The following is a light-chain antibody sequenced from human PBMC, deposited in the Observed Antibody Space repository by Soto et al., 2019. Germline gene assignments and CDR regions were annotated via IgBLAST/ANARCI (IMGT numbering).Light chain of an antibody. J-gene: IGKJ1*01. V-gene: IGKV3-20*01. CDR1: QSVSSSY. CDR3: QQYGSSTWT. CDR2: GAS. Sequence: ESVLTQSPVTLSLSPGERATLSCRASQSVSSSYLAWYQQKPGQAPRLLIYGASCRATGIPDRFSGSGSGTDFTLTISRLEPEDFEVYYCQQYGSSTWTFGQWTKVEIK.